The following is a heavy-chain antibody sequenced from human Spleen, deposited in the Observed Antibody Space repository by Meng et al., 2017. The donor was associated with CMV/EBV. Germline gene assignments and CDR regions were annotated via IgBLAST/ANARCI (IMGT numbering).Heavy chain of an antibody. CDR1: GFTFSSYS. CDR2: ISSSSSTI. V-gene: IGHV3-48*04. D-gene: IGHD6-13*01. Sequence: GESLKISCAASGFTFSSYSMNWVRQAPGKGLERVSYISSSSSTIYYADSVKGRFTISRDNAKNSLYLQMNSLRAEDTAVYYCARDGYSSSWYEVNWFDPWGQGTLVTVSS. J-gene: IGHJ5*02. CDR3: ARDGYSSSWYEVNWFDP.